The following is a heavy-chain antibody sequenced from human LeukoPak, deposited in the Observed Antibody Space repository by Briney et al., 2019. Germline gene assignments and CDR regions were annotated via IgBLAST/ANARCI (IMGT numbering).Heavy chain of an antibody. CDR2: IYSGGST. CDR1: GVTFSGYG. D-gene: IGHD3-10*01. V-gene: IGHV3-53*01. CDR3: AGTSWRVRGKAFDI. Sequence: GGTLRLSCAASGVTFSGYGMSGVRQAPGKGLEWGSGIYSGGSTYYADSVKGRFTISRDNSKNTLYLQMNSLRAEDTAVYYCAGTSWRVRGKAFDIWGQGTMVTVSS. J-gene: IGHJ3*02.